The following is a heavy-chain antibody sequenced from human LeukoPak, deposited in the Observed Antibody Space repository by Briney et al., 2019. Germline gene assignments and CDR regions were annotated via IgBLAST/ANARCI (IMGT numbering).Heavy chain of an antibody. CDR2: IYYSGST. CDR3: ARDYYDSSGYYYAWFDP. D-gene: IGHD3-22*01. CDR1: GGSISSYY. V-gene: IGHV4-59*01. J-gene: IGHJ5*02. Sequence: SETLSLTCTVSGGSISSYYWSWIRPPPGKGLEWIGYIYYSGSTNYNPSLKSPVTISVDTSKNQFSLKLSSVTAADTAVYYCARDYYDSSGYYYAWFDPWGQGTLVTVSS.